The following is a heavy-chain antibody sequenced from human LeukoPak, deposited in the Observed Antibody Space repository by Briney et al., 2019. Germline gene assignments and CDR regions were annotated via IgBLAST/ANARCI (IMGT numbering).Heavy chain of an antibody. V-gene: IGHV4-39*07. D-gene: IGHD2-15*01. CDR3: ARDLVVVGSSNHGRAPMGAFDI. CDR2: IYYSGST. J-gene: IGHJ3*02. CDR1: GGSISSSSYY. Sequence: KPSETLSLTCTVSGGSISSSSYYWGWIRQPPGKGLEWIGSIYYSGSTYYNPSLKSRVTISVDTSKNQFSLKLSSVTAADTAVYYCARDLVVVGSSNHGRAPMGAFDIWGQGTMVTVSS.